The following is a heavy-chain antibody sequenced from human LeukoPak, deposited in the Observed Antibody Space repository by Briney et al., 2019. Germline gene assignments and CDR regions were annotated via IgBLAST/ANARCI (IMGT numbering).Heavy chain of an antibody. D-gene: IGHD1-1*01. J-gene: IGHJ4*02. Sequence: GGSLRLSCAASGFTFGSYWMHWVRQAPGKGLVWVSRVNNDGSSTTYADSVKGRFTISRDNAKNTIYLQMNSLRAEDTAVYYCARGGWGTGTDYWGQGTLVTVSS. CDR2: VNNDGSST. CDR1: GFTFGSYW. V-gene: IGHV3-74*01. CDR3: ARGGWGTGTDY.